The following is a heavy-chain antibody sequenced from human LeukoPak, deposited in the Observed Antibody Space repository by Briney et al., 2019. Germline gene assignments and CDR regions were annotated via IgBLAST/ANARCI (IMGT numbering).Heavy chain of an antibody. V-gene: IGHV4-39*07. CDR2: MYYSGST. J-gene: IGHJ4*02. CDR3: ARLAYDSSVIPRDY. Sequence: SETLSLTCTVSGDSISSSSYYWGWIRQPPGKGLEWIGTMYYSGSTYYNPSLKSRVTISVDTSKNQFSLKLSSVTAADTAVYYCARLAYDSSVIPRDYWGQGTLVTVSS. D-gene: IGHD3-22*01. CDR1: GDSISSSSYY.